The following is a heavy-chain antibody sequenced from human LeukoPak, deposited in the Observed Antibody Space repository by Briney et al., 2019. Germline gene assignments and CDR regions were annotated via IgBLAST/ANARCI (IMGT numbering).Heavy chain of an antibody. J-gene: IGHJ3*01. CDR1: GLAFSSYG. Sequence: GGSLRLSCGASGLAFSSYGMHWVRQAPGKGPEWVAFIRYDETKKYYADSVKGRFTISRDNSKNTLYLQMNSLRAEDTAVFYCAKGDSSSWSAFEVWGQGTMVTVSS. V-gene: IGHV3-30*02. CDR3: AKGDSSSWSAFEV. CDR2: IRYDETKK. D-gene: IGHD6-13*01.